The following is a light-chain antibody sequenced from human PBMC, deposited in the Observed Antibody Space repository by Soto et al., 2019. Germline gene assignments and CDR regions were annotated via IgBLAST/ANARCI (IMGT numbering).Light chain of an antibody. V-gene: IGKV1-27*01. J-gene: IGKJ1*01. CDR3: QKYNSAPWT. CDR1: QGVSNY. Sequence: IQMTQSPSSLSASVGDRVTITCRASQGVSNYLVWYQQKPGKVPKLLIYAASTLQSGVPSRFSGSGSGTDFTLTISTLQPEDVATYYCQKYNSAPWTFGQGTKVDIK. CDR2: AAS.